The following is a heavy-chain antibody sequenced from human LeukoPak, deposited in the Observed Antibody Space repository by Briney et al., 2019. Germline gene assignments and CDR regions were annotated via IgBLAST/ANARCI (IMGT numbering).Heavy chain of an antibody. Sequence: SETLSLTCTVSGGSISSYYWSWIRQPAGKGLAPIGRIYTSGSTNYNPSLKSRVTMSVDTSKNQFSLKLSSVAAADTAVYYCARERSYYYDSSGSLWGQGTLVTVSS. CDR1: GGSISSYY. CDR3: ARERSYYYDSSGSL. D-gene: IGHD3-22*01. J-gene: IGHJ4*02. CDR2: IYTSGST. V-gene: IGHV4-4*07.